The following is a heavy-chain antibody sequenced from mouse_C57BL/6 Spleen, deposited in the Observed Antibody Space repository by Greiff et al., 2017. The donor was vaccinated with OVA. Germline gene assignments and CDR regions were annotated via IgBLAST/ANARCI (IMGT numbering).Heavy chain of an antibody. D-gene: IGHD1-1*02. V-gene: IGHV1-42*01. Sequence: EVQLQQSGPELVKPGASVKISCKASGYSFTGYYMNWVKQSPEKSLEWIGEINPSTGGTTSNQKFKAKATLTVDKSSSTAYMQLKSLTSEDSAVYYCARWDYGGFAYWGQGTLVTVSA. J-gene: IGHJ3*01. CDR1: GYSFTGYY. CDR2: INPSTGGT. CDR3: ARWDYGGFAY.